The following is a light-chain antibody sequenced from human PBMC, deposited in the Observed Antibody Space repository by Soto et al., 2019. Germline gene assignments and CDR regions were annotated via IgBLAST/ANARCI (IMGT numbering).Light chain of an antibody. J-gene: IGLJ1*01. V-gene: IGLV2-11*01. CDR1: SSDVGTYNY. Sequence: QSALTQLRSVSGSLGQSVTISCTGTSSDVGTYNYVSWYQQHPGKAPKVMIYDVSERPSGVPDRFSGSKSGNTASLTISGLQAEDDADYYCCSYAGSPRYVLGTGTKLTVL. CDR3: CSYAGSPRYV. CDR2: DVS.